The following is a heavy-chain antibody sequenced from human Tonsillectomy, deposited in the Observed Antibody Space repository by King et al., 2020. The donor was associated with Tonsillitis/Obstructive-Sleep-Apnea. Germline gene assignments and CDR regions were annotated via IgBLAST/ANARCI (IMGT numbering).Heavy chain of an antibody. D-gene: IGHD4-23*01. CDR2: IYYSGST. V-gene: IGHV4-59*08. J-gene: IGHJ1*01. CDR3: ARQYGGNAQYFQH. Sequence: QLQESGPGLVKPSETLSLTCTVSGGSISSYYWSWIRRPPGKGLEWIGYIYYSGSTNYNPSLKSRVTISVDTSKNQFSLKLSSVTAADTAVYYCARQYGGNAQYFQHWGQGTLVTVSS. CDR1: GGSISSYY.